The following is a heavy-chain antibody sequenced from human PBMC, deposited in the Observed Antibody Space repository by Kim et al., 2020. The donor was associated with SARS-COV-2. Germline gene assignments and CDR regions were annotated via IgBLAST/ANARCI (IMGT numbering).Heavy chain of an antibody. V-gene: IGHV5-51*01. Sequence: RYSPSFQGQVTISADKSISTAYLQWSSLKASDTAMYYCARHEADYGPENYWGQGTLVTVSS. D-gene: IGHD4-17*01. J-gene: IGHJ4*02. CDR3: ARHEADYGPENY.